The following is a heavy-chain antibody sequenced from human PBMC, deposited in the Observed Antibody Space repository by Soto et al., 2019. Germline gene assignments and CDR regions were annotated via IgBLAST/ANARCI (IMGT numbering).Heavy chain of an antibody. Sequence: ASVKVSCTASGYTFTSYAMHWVRQAPGQRLEWMGWINAGNGNTKYSQKSQGRVTITRDTSASTAYMELSSLRSEDTAVYYCARSEIAVAGIDYWGQGTLVTVSS. CDR2: INAGNGNT. J-gene: IGHJ4*02. CDR1: GYTFTSYA. CDR3: ARSEIAVAGIDY. D-gene: IGHD6-19*01. V-gene: IGHV1-3*01.